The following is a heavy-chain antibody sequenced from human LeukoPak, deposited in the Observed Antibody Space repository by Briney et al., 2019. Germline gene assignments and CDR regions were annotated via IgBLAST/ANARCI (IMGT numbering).Heavy chain of an antibody. V-gene: IGHV4-4*07. CDR3: ARAGGYYGSGSYYDY. D-gene: IGHD3-10*01. CDR1: GGSISSYY. J-gene: IGHJ4*02. CDR2: IYTSGST. Sequence: PSETLSLTCTVSGGSISSYYWSWIRQPPGKGLEWIGRIYTSGSTNYNPSLKSRVTMSVDTSKNQFSLKLSSVTAADTAVYYCARAGGYYGSGSYYDYWGQGTLVTVSS.